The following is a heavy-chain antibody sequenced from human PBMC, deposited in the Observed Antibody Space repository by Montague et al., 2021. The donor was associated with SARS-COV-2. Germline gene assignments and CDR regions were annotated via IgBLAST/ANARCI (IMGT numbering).Heavy chain of an antibody. J-gene: IGHJ4*02. V-gene: IGHV4-59*08. D-gene: IGHD7-27*01. CDR3: ARHANWDWYYFDY. CDR1: GASISSSS. CDR2: IYHYESA. Sequence: SETLSLTCSVSGASISSSSWSWIRQPPGQGLDSIGCIYHYESAKYNPSLKRLFTISVDTSKNQFSLKLSSVTAVDTAVYYCARHANWDWYYFDYWGQGTLVTVSS.